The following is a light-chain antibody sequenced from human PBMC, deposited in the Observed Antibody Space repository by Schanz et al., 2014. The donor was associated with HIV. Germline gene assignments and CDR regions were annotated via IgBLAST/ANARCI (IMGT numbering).Light chain of an antibody. CDR2: NTH. Sequence: QSVLTQPPSASGTPGQRVTISCSGSTSNVGSRSVDWYQQFPGAAPKLLIYNTHLRPSGVTDRFSGSKSGTSASLTISGLQSEDEADYYSAAWDVLLNGPVFGGGTQLTVL. V-gene: IGLV1-44*01. CDR1: TSNVGSRS. J-gene: IGLJ7*01. CDR3: AAWDVLLNGPV.